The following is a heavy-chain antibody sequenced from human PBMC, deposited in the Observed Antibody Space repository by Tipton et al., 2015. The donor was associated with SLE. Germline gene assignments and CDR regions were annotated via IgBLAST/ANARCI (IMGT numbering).Heavy chain of an antibody. J-gene: IGHJ4*02. Sequence: SLRLSCAASGFTFSSYEMNWVRQAPGKGLEWVSYISSSGSTIYYADSVKGRFTISRDNSKNTLHLQMNSLRAEDTAVYYCARVLAAQGGYWGQGTLVTVSS. CDR1: GFTFSSYE. CDR2: ISSSGSTI. D-gene: IGHD6-6*01. CDR3: ARVLAAQGGY. V-gene: IGHV3-48*03.